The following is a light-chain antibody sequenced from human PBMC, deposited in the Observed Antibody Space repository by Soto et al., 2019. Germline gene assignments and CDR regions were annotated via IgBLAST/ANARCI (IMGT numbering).Light chain of an antibody. CDR3: QQGHSFPLT. V-gene: IGKV1-12*01. CDR2: TAS. J-gene: IGKJ4*01. CDR1: QDIIIA. Sequence: DLQMPQSPSSVSASVGDTVTITCRASQDIIIALAWYQQKPGEAARLLIYTASSLYIGVPSRFSCSGSGTDFALTIISLQPEDFATYYCQQGHSFPLTFVVGTKVE.